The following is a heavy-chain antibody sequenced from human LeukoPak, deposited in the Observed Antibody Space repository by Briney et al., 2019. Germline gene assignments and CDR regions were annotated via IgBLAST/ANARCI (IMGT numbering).Heavy chain of an antibody. CDR1: GGTFSSYA. V-gene: IGHV1-69*04. CDR3: ARVFPGLVRTGYYYGMDV. CDR2: IIPILGIA. Sequence: SVKVSCRASGGTFSSYAISWVRQAPGQGLEWMGRIIPILGIANYAQKFQGRVTITADKSTSTAYMELSSLRSEDTAVYHCARVFPGLVRTGYYYGMDVWGQGTTVTVSS. J-gene: IGHJ6*02. D-gene: IGHD2-8*01.